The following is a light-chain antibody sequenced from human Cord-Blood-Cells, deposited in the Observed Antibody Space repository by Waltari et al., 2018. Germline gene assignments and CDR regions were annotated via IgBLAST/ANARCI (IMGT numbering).Light chain of an antibody. CDR1: SSNIGAGYD. CDR2: GNR. V-gene: IGLV1-40*01. CDR3: QSYDSSLSGSV. J-gene: IGLJ3*02. Sequence: QSVLTQPPSVSGAPGQRVTISCTGSSSNIGAGYDVHWYQQLPGTAPKLLIYGNRTRPSGCPDRFSGSKSGTSASLAITGLQAEDEADYYCQSYDSSLSGSVFGGGTKLTVL.